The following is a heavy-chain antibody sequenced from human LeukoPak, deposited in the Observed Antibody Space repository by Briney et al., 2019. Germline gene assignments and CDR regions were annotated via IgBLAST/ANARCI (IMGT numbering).Heavy chain of an antibody. V-gene: IGHV4-38-2*01. CDR3: ARGSSSWYGGEYNWFDP. J-gene: IGHJ5*02. D-gene: IGHD6-13*01. Sequence: SETLSLTCAVSGYSISSGYYWGWIRQPPGKGLEWIRSIYHSGSTYYNPSLKSRVTISVDTSKNQFSLKLSSVTAADTAVYYCARGSSSWYGGEYNWFDPWGQGTLVTVSS. CDR2: IYHSGST. CDR1: GYSISSGYY.